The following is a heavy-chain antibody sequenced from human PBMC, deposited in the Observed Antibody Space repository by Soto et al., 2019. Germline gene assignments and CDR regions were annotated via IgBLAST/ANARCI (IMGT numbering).Heavy chain of an antibody. CDR3: AKVVPAARPHYYYGMDV. D-gene: IGHD2-2*01. Sequence: GGSLRLSCAASGFTFSSYAMSWVRQAPGKGLEWVSAISGSGGSTYYADSVKGRFTISRDNSKNTLYLQMNSLRAEDTAVDYCAKVVPAARPHYYYGMDVWGQGTTVTVSS. CDR2: ISGSGGST. J-gene: IGHJ6*02. V-gene: IGHV3-23*01. CDR1: GFTFSSYA.